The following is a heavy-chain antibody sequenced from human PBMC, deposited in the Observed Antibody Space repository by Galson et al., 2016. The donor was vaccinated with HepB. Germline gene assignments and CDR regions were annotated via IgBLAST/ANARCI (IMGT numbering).Heavy chain of an antibody. CDR3: AKVGFSDLDY. D-gene: IGHD1-26*01. J-gene: IGHJ4*02. CDR2: ISSSGEHI. Sequence: SLRLSCAVSGFTFSSYAMSWVRQSPGEGLEWVSSISSSGEHISYADTVKGRFTISRDNSKNTVSLLMSSLRADDTAIYYCAKVGFSDLDYWGQGTLVTVSS. V-gene: IGHV3-23*01. CDR1: GFTFSSYA.